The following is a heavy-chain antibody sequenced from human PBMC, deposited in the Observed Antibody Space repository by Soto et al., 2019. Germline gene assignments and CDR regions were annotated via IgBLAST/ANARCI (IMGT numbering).Heavy chain of an antibody. CDR1: GGSISSGGYY. J-gene: IGHJ6*02. CDR3: ARGYGSASTSPYYYYGMDV. Sequence: SETLSLTCTVSGGSISSGGYYWSWIRQHPGKGLEWIGYIYYSGSTYYNPSLKSRVTISVDTSKNQFSLKLSSVTAADTAVYYCARGYGSASTSPYYYYGMDVWGQGTTVTVSS. D-gene: IGHD3-10*01. CDR2: IYYSGST. V-gene: IGHV4-31*03.